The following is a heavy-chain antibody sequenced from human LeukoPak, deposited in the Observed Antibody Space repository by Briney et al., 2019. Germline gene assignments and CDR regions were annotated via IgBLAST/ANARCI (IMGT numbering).Heavy chain of an antibody. J-gene: IGHJ4*02. D-gene: IGHD3-10*01. CDR2: ISYDGSNK. CDR1: GFTFSSYG. V-gene: IGHV3-30*18. Sequence: GGSLRLSCAASGFTFSSYGMHWVRQAPGKGLEWVAVISYDGSNKYYADSVKGRFTISRDNSKNTLYLQMNSLRAEDTAVYYCAKVLGRMVRGADEYWGQGTLVTVSS. CDR3: AKVLGRMVRGADEY.